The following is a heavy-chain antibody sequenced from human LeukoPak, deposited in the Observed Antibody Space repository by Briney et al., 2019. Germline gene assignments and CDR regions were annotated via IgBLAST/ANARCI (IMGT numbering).Heavy chain of an antibody. Sequence: SQTLSLTCAISGDSVSSNRATWNWIRQSPSRGLEWLGRTYYMSEWYNDYAVSVKSRITINPDTSKNQFSLQLNSVTPEDTAVYFCARDQSWTTGFDIWGQGTMVTVSS. J-gene: IGHJ3*02. V-gene: IGHV6-1*01. CDR3: ARDQSWTTGFDI. D-gene: IGHD2-8*02. CDR2: TYYMSEWYN. CDR1: GDSVSSNRAT.